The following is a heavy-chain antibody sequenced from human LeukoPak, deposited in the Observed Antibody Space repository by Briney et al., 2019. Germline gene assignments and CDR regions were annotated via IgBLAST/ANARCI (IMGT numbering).Heavy chain of an antibody. CDR2: IRYDGSNK. CDR3: AVRYSGSWYLFDY. Sequence: GGSLRLSCAASGFTFSSYGMHWVRQAPGKGLEWVAFIRYDGSNKYYADSVKGRFTISRDNSKNTLYLQMNSLRAEDTAVYYCAVRYSGSWYLFDYWGQGTLVTVSS. J-gene: IGHJ4*02. D-gene: IGHD6-13*01. CDR1: GFTFSSYG. V-gene: IGHV3-30*02.